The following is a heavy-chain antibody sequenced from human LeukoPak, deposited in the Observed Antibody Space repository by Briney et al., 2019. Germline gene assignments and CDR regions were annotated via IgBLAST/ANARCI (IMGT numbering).Heavy chain of an antibody. D-gene: IGHD3-10*01. CDR1: GGSISSSNYY. Sequence: PSETLSLTCIVSGGSISSSNYYWGWIRQPPGKGLEWIGSIYYRGSTYYNPSLKSRVTISVDTSKNHFSLKLSSVTAADTAVYYCATYASGSYYRGGYWGQGTLVTVSP. V-gene: IGHV4-39*02. J-gene: IGHJ4*02. CDR3: ATYASGSYYRGGY. CDR2: IYYRGST.